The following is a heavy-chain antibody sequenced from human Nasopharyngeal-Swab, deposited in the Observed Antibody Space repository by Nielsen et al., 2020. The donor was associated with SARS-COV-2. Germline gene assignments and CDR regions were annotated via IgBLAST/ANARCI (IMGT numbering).Heavy chain of an antibody. CDR2: ININTGNP. D-gene: IGHD6-13*01. J-gene: IGHJ3*02. CDR3: ARDRSWYLEDAFDI. Sequence: ASVKVSCKASGYTFTSYAMNWVRQAPGQGLEWMGWININTGNPTYAQGFTGRFVFSLDTSVSTAYLQISSLKAEDTAVYYCARDRSWYLEDAFDIWGQGTMVTVSS. CDR1: GYTFTSYA. V-gene: IGHV7-4-1*02.